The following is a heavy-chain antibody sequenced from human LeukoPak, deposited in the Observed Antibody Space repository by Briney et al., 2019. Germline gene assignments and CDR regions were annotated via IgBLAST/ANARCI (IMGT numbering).Heavy chain of an antibody. CDR1: GFTFSSYW. D-gene: IGHD1-14*01. CDR3: AGVYNTNRRAFDM. Sequence: GGSLRLSCAASGFTFSSYWIHWVRQAPGKGLVWVSRINTDGSTTVYADSVRGRFTISRDNAKNTLYLQMISLRPEDTAVYYCAGVYNTNRRAFDMWGQGTMVTVSS. CDR2: INTDGSTT. J-gene: IGHJ3*02. V-gene: IGHV3-74*01.